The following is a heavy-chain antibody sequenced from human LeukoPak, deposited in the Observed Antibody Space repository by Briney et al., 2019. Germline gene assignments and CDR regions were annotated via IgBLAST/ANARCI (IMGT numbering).Heavy chain of an antibody. CDR3: ARGIRDYYDSSGYHY. D-gene: IGHD3-22*01. V-gene: IGHV1-18*01. CDR2: ISAYNGNT. Sequence: EASVKVSCKASGYTFTSYGISWVRQAPGQGLEWMGWISAYNGNTNYAQKLQGRVTMTTDTSTSTAYMELRSLRSDDTAVYYCARGIRDYYDSSGYHYWGQGTLVTVSS. CDR1: GYTFTSYG. J-gene: IGHJ4*02.